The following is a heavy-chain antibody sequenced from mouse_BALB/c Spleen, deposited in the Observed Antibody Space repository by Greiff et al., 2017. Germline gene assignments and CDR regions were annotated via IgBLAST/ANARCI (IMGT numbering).Heavy chain of an antibody. V-gene: IGHV3-2*02. D-gene: IGHD2-3*01. CDR3: ARGGIYEGYFDV. CDR1: GYSITSDYA. CDR2: ISYSGST. Sequence: EVQLQQSGPGLVKPSQSLSLTCTVTGYSITSDYAWNWIRQFPGNKLEWMGYISYSGSTSYNPSLKSRISITRDTSKNQFFLQLNSVTTEDTATYYCARGGIYEGYFDVWGAGTTVTVSS. J-gene: IGHJ1*01.